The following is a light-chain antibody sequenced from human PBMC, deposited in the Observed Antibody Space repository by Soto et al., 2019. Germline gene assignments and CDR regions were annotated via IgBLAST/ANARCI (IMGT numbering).Light chain of an antibody. CDR1: QSVSSY. J-gene: IGKJ1*01. Sequence: EIVLTQSPATLSLSPGERATLSCRASQSVSSYLAWYQQKPGQAPRLLIYDASNRATGIPARFSGSGSGTDFTLTINRLEPEDFAVYYCQQYGSSGTFGQGTKVDI. CDR3: QQYGSSGT. CDR2: DAS. V-gene: IGKV3-11*01.